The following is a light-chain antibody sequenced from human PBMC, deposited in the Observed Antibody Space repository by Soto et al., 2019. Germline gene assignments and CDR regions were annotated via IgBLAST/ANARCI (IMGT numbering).Light chain of an antibody. CDR1: SIDVGGYDF. J-gene: IGLJ1*01. Sequence: QSVLTQPASVSGSPGQSITISCTGTSIDVGGYDFVSWYQQHPGKAPKLMIYDVSNRPSGVSNRFSGSKSGNTASLTISGLQAEDEAAYYCSSYTSSTTDVFGTGTTVTVL. V-gene: IGLV2-14*01. CDR3: SSYTSSTTDV. CDR2: DVS.